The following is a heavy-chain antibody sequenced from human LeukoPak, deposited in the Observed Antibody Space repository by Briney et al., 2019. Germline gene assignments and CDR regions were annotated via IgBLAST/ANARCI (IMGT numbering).Heavy chain of an antibody. J-gene: IGHJ4*02. V-gene: IGHV4-39*01. CDR3: ATHAPNYYDSSGYYYVYFDY. CDR1: GGSISSSSYY. CDR2: IYYSGST. Sequence: SETLSLTCTVSGGSISSSSYYWGSIRQPPGKGLEWIGSIYYSGSTYYNPSLKSRVTISVDTSKNQFSLKLSSVTAADTAVYYCATHAPNYYDSSGYYYVYFDYWGQRTLVTVSS. D-gene: IGHD3-22*01.